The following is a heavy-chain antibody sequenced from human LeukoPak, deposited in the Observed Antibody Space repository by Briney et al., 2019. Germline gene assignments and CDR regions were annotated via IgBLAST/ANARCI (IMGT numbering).Heavy chain of an antibody. D-gene: IGHD3-10*01. CDR2: IYHSGST. J-gene: IGHJ4*02. V-gene: IGHV4-30-2*01. CDR3: ARLMVRGVIFFDY. Sequence: TLSHTCAVSGGFISSGGYSWSWIRQPPGKGLEWIGYIYHSGSTYYNPSLKSRVTISVDRSKNQFSLKLSSVTAADTAVYYCARLMVRGVIFFDYWGQGTLVTVSS. CDR1: GGFISSGGYS.